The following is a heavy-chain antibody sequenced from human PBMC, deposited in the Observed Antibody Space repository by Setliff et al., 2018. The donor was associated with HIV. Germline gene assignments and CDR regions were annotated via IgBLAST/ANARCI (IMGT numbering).Heavy chain of an antibody. CDR2: IYHSGST. CDR1: GYASSSGYY. CDR3: ARGGGYDRSGYYPFDY. Sequence: PGTLSLTCAVSGYASSSGYYWGWIRQHPGKGLVWIGSIYHSGSTYYNPSLKSRVTMSVDTSKNQFSLKLSSVTAADTAVYYCARGGGYDRSGYYPFDYWGQGTPVTVSS. D-gene: IGHD3-22*01. V-gene: IGHV4-38-2*01. J-gene: IGHJ4*02.